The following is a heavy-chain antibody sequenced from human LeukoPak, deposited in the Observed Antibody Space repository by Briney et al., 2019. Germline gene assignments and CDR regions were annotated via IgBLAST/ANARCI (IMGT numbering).Heavy chain of an antibody. V-gene: IGHV3-15*01. CDR3: TTAPLGYCSSDGCFHYFDY. J-gene: IGHJ4*02. D-gene: IGHD2-2*01. Sequence: GGSLRLSCAVSGFTFINAWMSWVRQAPGKGLEWVGRIKSETDGGTTDYAAPVKGRFSISRDDSKNTLYLQMNSLKTEDTAVYYCTTAPLGYCSSDGCFHYFDYWGQGTLVTVSS. CDR2: IKSETDGGTT. CDR1: GFTFINAW.